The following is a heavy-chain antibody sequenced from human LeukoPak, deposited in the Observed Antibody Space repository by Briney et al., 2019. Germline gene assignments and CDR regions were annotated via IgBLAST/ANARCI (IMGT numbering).Heavy chain of an antibody. V-gene: IGHV4-4*07. CDR1: GGSISSYY. J-gene: IGHJ5*02. Sequence: SETLSLTCTVSGGSISSYYWSWIRQPAGKGLEWIGRIYTSGSTNYNPSLKSRVTMSVDTSKNQFSLKLSSVTAADTAVYYCARREDTMVRGVNNNWFDPWGQGTLVTVSS. D-gene: IGHD3-10*01. CDR2: IYTSGST. CDR3: ARREDTMVRGVNNNWFDP.